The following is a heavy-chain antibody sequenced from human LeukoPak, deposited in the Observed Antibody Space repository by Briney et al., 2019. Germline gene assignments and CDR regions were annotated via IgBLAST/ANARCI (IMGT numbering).Heavy chain of an antibody. CDR1: GFSFRSYA. Sequence: GGSLRLSCTASGFSFRSYAMHWVRQAPGKGLEYVSAISRSGNTTYYADSVKGRFIVSRDNSKKTLFLQMSDLRPEDTAVYYCATPGSSWGQGSPVIVS. V-gene: IGHV3-64*02. D-gene: IGHD6-13*01. J-gene: IGHJ4*02. CDR2: ISRSGNTT. CDR3: ATPGSS.